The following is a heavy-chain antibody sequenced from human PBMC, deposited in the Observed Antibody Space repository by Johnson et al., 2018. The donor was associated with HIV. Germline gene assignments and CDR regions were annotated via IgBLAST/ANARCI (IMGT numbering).Heavy chain of an antibody. CDR2: ISYDGSDK. D-gene: IGHD3-9*01. CDR3: ARDKGNYDMLTGYYNVGAFDI. Sequence: QVQLVESGGGVVQPGRSLRLSCAASGFPFSTYAMHWVRQAPGKGLEWVSVISYDGSDKYYADSVKGRFTISRDNSRNTLYVHMNSLRAEDTAVYYCARDKGNYDMLTGYYNVGAFDIWGQGTMVTVSS. V-gene: IGHV3-30-3*01. J-gene: IGHJ3*02. CDR1: GFPFSTYA.